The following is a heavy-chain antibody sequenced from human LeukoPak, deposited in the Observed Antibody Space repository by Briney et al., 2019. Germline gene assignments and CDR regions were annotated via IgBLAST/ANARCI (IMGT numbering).Heavy chain of an antibody. D-gene: IGHD6-6*01. Sequence: PSETLSLTCAVYGGSFSGYYWSWIRQPPGKGLEWIGEINHGGSTNYNPSLKSRVTISVDTSKNQFSLKLSSVTAADTAVYYCARGHEYSSSPVLVPKNWFDPWGQGTLVTVSS. CDR2: INHGGST. CDR1: GGSFSGYY. CDR3: ARGHEYSSSPVLVPKNWFDP. J-gene: IGHJ5*02. V-gene: IGHV4-34*01.